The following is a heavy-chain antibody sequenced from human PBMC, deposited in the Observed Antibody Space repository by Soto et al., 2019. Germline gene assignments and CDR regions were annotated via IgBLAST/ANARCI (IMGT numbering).Heavy chain of an antibody. V-gene: IGHV4-59*01. CDR1: GGSISSYY. D-gene: IGHD6-13*01. J-gene: IGHJ4*02. CDR3: ASIRIAAAGMRSGVGPHDY. Sequence: PSETLSLTCTVSGGSISSYYWSWIRQPPGKGLEWIGYIYYSGSTNYNPSLKSRVTISVDTSKNQFSLKLSSVTAADTAVYYCASIRIAAAGMRSGVGPHDYWGQGTLVTVSS. CDR2: IYYSGST.